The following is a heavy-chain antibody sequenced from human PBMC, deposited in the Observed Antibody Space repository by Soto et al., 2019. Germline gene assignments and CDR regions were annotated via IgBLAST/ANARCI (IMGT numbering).Heavy chain of an antibody. D-gene: IGHD3-16*02. J-gene: IGHJ1*01. V-gene: IGHV3-23*01. CDR3: AKDGDYIWGSYRWEYAEYFQH. Sequence: GSLRLSCAASGFTFSSYAMSWVRQAPGKGLEWVSAISGSGGSTYYADSVKGRLTIYRDNSKNTLYLQMNSLRAEDTVVYYCAKDGDYIWGSYRWEYAEYFQHWGQGTLVTVSS. CDR1: GFTFSSYA. CDR2: ISGSGGST.